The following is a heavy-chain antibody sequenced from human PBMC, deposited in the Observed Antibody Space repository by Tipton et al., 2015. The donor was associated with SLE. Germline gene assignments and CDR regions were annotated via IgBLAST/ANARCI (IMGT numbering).Heavy chain of an antibody. CDR3: ARSRLSGSDSYGMDV. D-gene: IGHD5-12*01. J-gene: IGHJ6*02. Sequence: SLRLSCAASGFTFSSYWMHWVRQAPGKGLVWVSRINSDGSSTRYADSEKGRFTISRDNAKNTLYLQMNSLTAEATAVYYCARSRLSGSDSYGMDVWGQGTTVTVSS. V-gene: IGHV3-74*01. CDR2: INSDGSST. CDR1: GFTFSSYW.